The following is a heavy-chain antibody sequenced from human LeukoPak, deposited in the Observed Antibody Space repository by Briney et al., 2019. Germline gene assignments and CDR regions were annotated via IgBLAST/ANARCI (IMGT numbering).Heavy chain of an antibody. CDR2: IYYSGST. V-gene: IGHV4-31*03. CDR3: ATNHMNVLLWFGSFDY. Sequence: SETLSLTCTVSGGSISSGGYYWSWIRQHPGKGLEWIGYIYYSGSTYYNPSLKSRVTISVDTSKNQFSLKLSSVTAADTAVYYCATNHMNVLLWFGSFDYWGQGTLVTVSS. J-gene: IGHJ4*02. CDR1: GGSISSGGYY. D-gene: IGHD3-10*01.